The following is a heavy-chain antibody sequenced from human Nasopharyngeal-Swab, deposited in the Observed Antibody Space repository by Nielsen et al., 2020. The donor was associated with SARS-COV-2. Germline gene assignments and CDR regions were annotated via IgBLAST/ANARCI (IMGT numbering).Heavy chain of an antibody. J-gene: IGHJ4*02. CDR3: AKWLSTRSLDY. V-gene: IGHV3-23*01. CDR2: ISSSVSST. Sequence: ESLKTSCAAPGFTFSSYAMSWVRQAPGKGLEWVSTISSSVSSTYYADSVKGRFTISRDNSKNTLYLQMNSLRVEDTAVYYCAKWLSTRSLDYWGQGTLVTVSS. D-gene: IGHD2-2*01. CDR1: GFTFSSYA.